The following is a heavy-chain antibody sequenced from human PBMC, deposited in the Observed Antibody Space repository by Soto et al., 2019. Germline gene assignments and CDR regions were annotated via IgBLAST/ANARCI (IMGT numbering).Heavy chain of an antibody. CDR2: IYYSGST. CDR1: GGSVSSGSYY. V-gene: IGHV4-61*01. J-gene: IGHJ6*03. D-gene: IGHD3-3*01. Sequence: PSETLSLTCTVSGGSVSSGSYYWSWIRQPPGKGLEWIGYIYYSGSTNYNPSLKSRVTISVDTSKNQFSLKLSSVTAADTAVYYCARGRGVGLGVTIFGVVAAGYYNFDLWGKGTSVTGFS. CDR3: ARGRGVGLGVTIFGVVAAGYYNFDL.